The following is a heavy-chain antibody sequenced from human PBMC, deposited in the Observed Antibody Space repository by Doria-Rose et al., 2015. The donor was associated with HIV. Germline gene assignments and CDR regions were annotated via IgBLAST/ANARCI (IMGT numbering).Heavy chain of an antibody. D-gene: IGHD4-17*01. Sequence: VQLVQSGGGLVKPGESLRLSCTLSGIPFIDAWMAWVRQAPEKGLEWVGRIKSKGGGGTTDYAAPVRGRFTISRDDSENTMFLQMNSLRTGDTAVYYCAYMATVTTIDRWGQGTLVTVSS. V-gene: IGHV3-15*01. CDR3: AYMATVTTIDR. J-gene: IGHJ5*02. CDR1: GIPFIDAW. CDR2: IKSKGGGGTT.